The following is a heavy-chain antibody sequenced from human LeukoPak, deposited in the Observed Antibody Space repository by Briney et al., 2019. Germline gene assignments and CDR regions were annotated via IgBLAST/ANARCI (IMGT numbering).Heavy chain of an antibody. V-gene: IGHV4-31*03. CDR3: ARVRRYYYDSSGYFDY. CDR1: GGSISSGGYY. D-gene: IGHD3-22*01. CDR2: IYYSGST. Sequence: SETLSLTCTVSGGSISSGGYYWSWIRQHPGKGLEWIGYIYYSGSTYYNPSLKSRVTISVDTSKNQFSPKLSSVTAADTAVYYCARVRRYYYDSSGYFDYWGQGTLVTVSS. J-gene: IGHJ4*02.